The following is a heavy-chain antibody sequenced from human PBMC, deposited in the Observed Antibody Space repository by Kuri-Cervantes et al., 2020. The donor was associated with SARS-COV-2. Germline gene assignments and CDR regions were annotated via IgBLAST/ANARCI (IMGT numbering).Heavy chain of an antibody. CDR3: ARDLVVVVAVSPGDAFDI. D-gene: IGHD2-15*01. CDR2: IKQDGSKK. J-gene: IGHJ3*02. Sequence: GKSLKISCAASGFTFSSYWMSWVRQAPGKGLEWVANIKQDGSKKYYVDSVKGRFTISRDNATNSLYLQMNSLRAEDTAVYYCARDLVVVVAVSPGDAFDIWGQGTMVTVSS. CDR1: GFTFSSYW. V-gene: IGHV3-7*01.